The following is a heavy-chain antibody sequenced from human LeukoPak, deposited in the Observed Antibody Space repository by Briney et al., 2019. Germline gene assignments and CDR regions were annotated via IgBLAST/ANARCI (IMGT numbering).Heavy chain of an antibody. D-gene: IGHD3-22*01. CDR1: GYTFSGYY. J-gene: IGHJ3*02. CDR3: ARDPYDSSGYYYGDAFDI. Sequence: ASVKVSCKASGYTFSGYYMHWVRQAPGQGLEWMGWINPNSGGTKSAQKFQGRVTMTRDTSISTAYMELSRLRSDDTAVYYCARDPYDSSGYYYGDAFDIWGQGTMVTVSS. CDR2: INPNSGGT. V-gene: IGHV1-2*02.